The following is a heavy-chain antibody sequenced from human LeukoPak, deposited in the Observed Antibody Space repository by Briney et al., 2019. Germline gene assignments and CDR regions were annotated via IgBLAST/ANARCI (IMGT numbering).Heavy chain of an antibody. CDR2: INPSGGST. D-gene: IGHD6-19*01. V-gene: IGHV1-46*01. Sequence: ASVKVSCKASGYTFTSYYMHWVRQAPGQGLEWMGIINPSGGSTSYAQKFQGRATMTRDTSTSTVYMELSNLRSEDTAVYYCARDPRGAVAGARNGMDVWGQGTTVTVSS. J-gene: IGHJ6*02. CDR1: GYTFTSYY. CDR3: ARDPRGAVAGARNGMDV.